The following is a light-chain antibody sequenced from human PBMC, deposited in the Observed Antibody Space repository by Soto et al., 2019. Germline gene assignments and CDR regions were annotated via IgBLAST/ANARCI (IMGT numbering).Light chain of an antibody. CDR2: DVS. J-gene: IGLJ2*01. CDR1: SSDVGGYNY. Sequence: QSALTQPASVSGSPGQSITISCIGTSSDVGGYNYVSWYQQHPGKAPKLMIYDVSNRPSGVSNRFSGSKSGNTASLTISGLQAEDEADYYCSSYTRSTTLVVFGGGTKVTVL. CDR3: SSYTRSTTLVV. V-gene: IGLV2-14*03.